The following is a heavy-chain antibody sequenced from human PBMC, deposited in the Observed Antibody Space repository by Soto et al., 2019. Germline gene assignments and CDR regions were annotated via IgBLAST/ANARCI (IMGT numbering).Heavy chain of an antibody. CDR1: GYTFTNHG. Sequence: QVLLVQSGIEVKKPGASVKVSCKASGYTFTNHGISWVRQAPGQGLEWVGWVSAYNGDTKYAQKFQGRVTMTTDTHTTTAYMGLRSLRSDDTAVYYCARDPSNSSGYYQFFDFWGQGTLVTVSS. D-gene: IGHD3-22*01. V-gene: IGHV1-18*01. CDR3: ARDPSNSSGYYQFFDF. CDR2: VSAYNGDT. J-gene: IGHJ4*02.